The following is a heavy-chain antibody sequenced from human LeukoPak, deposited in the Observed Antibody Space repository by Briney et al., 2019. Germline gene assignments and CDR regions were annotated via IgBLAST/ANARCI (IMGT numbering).Heavy chain of an antibody. CDR1: GFTFSSYY. V-gene: IGHV3-74*01. J-gene: IGHJ5*02. CDR3: ARDWIDRGTFDP. D-gene: IGHD2-2*03. CDR2: IKSDGSVT. Sequence: GGSLRLSCAASGFTFSSYYMHWVRQAPGKRLVWVSRIKSDGSVTGYADSVKGRFAISRDNAKNTMYLQMNSLRAEDTAVYYCARDWIDRGTFDPWGQGTLVTVSS.